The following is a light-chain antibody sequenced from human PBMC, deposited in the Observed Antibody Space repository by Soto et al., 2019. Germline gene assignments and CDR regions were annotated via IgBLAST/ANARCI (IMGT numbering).Light chain of an antibody. CDR1: QSLLHSNGYNY. V-gene: IGKV2-28*01. J-gene: IGKJ5*01. CDR3: MQALQTLNPGA. CDR2: LGS. Sequence: DIVMTQSPLSLPVTPGEPASISCRSSQSLLHSNGYNYLDWYLQKPGQSPQLLIYLGSNRASGVPDRFSGSGSGTDFTLKISRVEAEDVGVYYCMQALQTLNPGAFGQGTRLEIK.